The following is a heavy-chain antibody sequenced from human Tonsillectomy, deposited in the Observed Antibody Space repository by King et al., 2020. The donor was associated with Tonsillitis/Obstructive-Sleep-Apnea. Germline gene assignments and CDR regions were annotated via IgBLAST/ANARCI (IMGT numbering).Heavy chain of an antibody. CDR3: AEDYSNYRLYYYYYMDV. Sequence: QLQESGPGLVKPSETLSLTCTVSGGSISNTNYYWGWIRQPPGKGLEWIGSIYHSGSTYYSPSLKSRVTISVDTSKNQFFLKLSSVTAADTAVYYCAEDYSNYRLYYYYYMDVWGKGTTVIVSS. CDR2: IYHSGST. J-gene: IGHJ6*03. D-gene: IGHD4-11*01. V-gene: IGHV4-39*01. CDR1: GGSISNTNYY.